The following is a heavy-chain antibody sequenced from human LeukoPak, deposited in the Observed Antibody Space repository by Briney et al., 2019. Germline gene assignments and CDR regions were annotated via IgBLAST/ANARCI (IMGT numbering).Heavy chain of an antibody. CDR1: GFTFSSYA. D-gene: IGHD2-15*01. J-gene: IGHJ4*02. Sequence: GGSLRLSCAASGFTFSSYAMSWVRQAPGKGLEWVSAIGGSGGSTYYADSVKGRFTISRDNSKNTLYLQMNSLRAEDTAVYYCAKERNIVVVVAATNWGQGTQVTVSS. CDR2: IGGSGGST. V-gene: IGHV3-23*01. CDR3: AKERNIVVVVAATN.